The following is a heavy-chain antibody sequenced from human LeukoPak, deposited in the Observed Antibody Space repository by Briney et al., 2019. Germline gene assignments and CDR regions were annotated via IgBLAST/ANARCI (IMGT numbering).Heavy chain of an antibody. D-gene: IGHD2-15*01. CDR2: ISGSGGTT. Sequence: GGSLRLSCAASGFTFSSYAMSWVRQAPGKGLEWVSVISGSGGTTYYADSVKGRFTISRDNAKNTLYLQMNSLRAEDTAVYYCARGGRYYDYWGQGTLVTVSS. V-gene: IGHV3-23*01. J-gene: IGHJ4*02. CDR3: ARGGRYYDY. CDR1: GFTFSSYA.